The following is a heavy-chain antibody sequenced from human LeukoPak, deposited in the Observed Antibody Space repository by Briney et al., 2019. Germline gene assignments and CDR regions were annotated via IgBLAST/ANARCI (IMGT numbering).Heavy chain of an antibody. J-gene: IGHJ4*02. CDR1: GYTFTGYY. D-gene: IGHD6-13*01. Sequence: ASVEVSCKTSGYTFTGYYMHWVRQAPGQGLEGMGWINPNSGDTNYAQKFQGRVTMTSDTSISTAYMELHRLRSDDTAVYFCARVGSDSSWFDYWGQGTLVTVSS. V-gene: IGHV1-2*02. CDR3: ARVGSDSSWFDY. CDR2: INPNSGDT.